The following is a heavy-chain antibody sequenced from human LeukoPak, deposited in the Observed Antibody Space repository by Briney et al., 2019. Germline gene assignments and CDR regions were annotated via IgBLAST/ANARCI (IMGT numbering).Heavy chain of an antibody. Sequence: GGSLRLSCAASGLTFSRYSMTWVRQAPGKGLEWVSYISSSGSGTHYADSVKGRFTVSRDNGKNSLYLQMSSLRAEDTALYYCTTAETIPEAWGQGTLVTVSS. V-gene: IGHV3-48*01. J-gene: IGHJ5*02. CDR2: ISSSGSGT. D-gene: IGHD3-3*01. CDR3: TTAETIPEA. CDR1: GLTFSRYS.